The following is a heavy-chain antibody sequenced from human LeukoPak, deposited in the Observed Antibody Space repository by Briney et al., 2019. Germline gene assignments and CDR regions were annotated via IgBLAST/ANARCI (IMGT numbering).Heavy chain of an antibody. CDR3: ARRGYSSSWYTFDI. CDR2: IYPYDSDT. Sequence: GGSLKISCKGSGYSFTTYWIGWVRQMPGKGLEWMGSIYPYDSDTKYSPSFQGQVPISTDQSISTASLQWSSLTASDTAIYYCARRGYSSSWYTFDIWGQGTMVTVSS. J-gene: IGHJ3*02. V-gene: IGHV5-51*01. D-gene: IGHD6-13*01. CDR1: GYSFTTYW.